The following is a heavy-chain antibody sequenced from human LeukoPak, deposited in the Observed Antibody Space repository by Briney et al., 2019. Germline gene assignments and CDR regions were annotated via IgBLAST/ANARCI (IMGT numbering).Heavy chain of an antibody. Sequence: SETLSLTCAVQSGSFTDYYWSWIRQPPGKGLEWIGYIYYSGSTYYNPSLKSRVTISVDTSKNQFSLKLSSVTAADTAVYYCAREGRGRAMTNSDYWGQGTLVTVSS. CDR1: SGSFTDYY. CDR2: IYYSGST. J-gene: IGHJ4*02. V-gene: IGHV4-30-4*08. D-gene: IGHD2-2*01. CDR3: AREGRGRAMTNSDY.